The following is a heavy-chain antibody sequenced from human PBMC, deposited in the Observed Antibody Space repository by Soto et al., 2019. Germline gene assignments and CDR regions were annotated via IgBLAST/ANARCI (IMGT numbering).Heavy chain of an antibody. J-gene: IGHJ5*02. CDR1: GGTFSSYA. CDR3: ARDRAHYYDSSGRFDP. V-gene: IGHV1-69*13. Sequence: SVKVSCKASGGTFSSYAISWVRQAPGQGLEWMGGIIPIFGTANYAQKFQGRVTITADESTSTAYMELSSLRSEDTAVYYCARDRAHYYDSSGRFDPWGQGTLVTVSS. CDR2: IIPIFGTA. D-gene: IGHD3-22*01.